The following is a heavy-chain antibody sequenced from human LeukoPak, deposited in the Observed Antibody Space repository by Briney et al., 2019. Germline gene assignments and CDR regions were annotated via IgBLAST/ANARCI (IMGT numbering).Heavy chain of an antibody. J-gene: IGHJ4*02. CDR3: AKDNHGDLTFDY. CDR1: GFTFSSYA. Sequence: GGSLRLSCAASGFTFSSYAMHWVRQAPGKGLEYVSAISSNGGSTYYANSVKGRFTISRDNSKNTLYLQMNSLSAEDTAVYYCAKDNHGDLTFDYWGQGTLVTVSS. V-gene: IGHV3-64*01. D-gene: IGHD4-17*01. CDR2: ISSNGGST.